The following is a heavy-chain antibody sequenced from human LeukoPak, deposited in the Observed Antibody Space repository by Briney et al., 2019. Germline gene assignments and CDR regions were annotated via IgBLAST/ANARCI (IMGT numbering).Heavy chain of an antibody. CDR2: IDWDDDK. D-gene: IGHD3-10*01. J-gene: IGHJ5*02. CDR3: ARLRTYYYGSGSRRDWFDP. V-gene: IGHV2-70*01. CDR1: ASSLSTTGIC. Sequence: SRPALVKPTQTLTLTCTFSASSLSTTGICVSWIRQPPAKALEWLALIDWDDDKYYSTSLKTRLTISKDTSKNQVVLTMTNMDPVDTATYYCARLRTYYYGSGSRRDWFDPWGQGTLVTVSS.